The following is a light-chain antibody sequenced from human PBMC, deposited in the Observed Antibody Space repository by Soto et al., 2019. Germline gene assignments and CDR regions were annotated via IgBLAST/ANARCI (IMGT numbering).Light chain of an antibody. CDR2: DAS. CDR3: QQYNSYPLT. Sequence: EIVLTQSPATLSLSPGERATLSCRASQSVSSYLAWYQQKPGQAPRLLIYDASNRATGIPARFSSSGSGTEFTPTISSLQPDDFATYYCQQYNSYPLTFGGGTKVDIK. V-gene: IGKV3-11*01. CDR1: QSVSSY. J-gene: IGKJ4*01.